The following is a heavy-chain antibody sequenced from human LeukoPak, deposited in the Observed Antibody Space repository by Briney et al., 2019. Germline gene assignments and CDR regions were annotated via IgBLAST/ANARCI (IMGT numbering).Heavy chain of an antibody. V-gene: IGHV1-46*01. CDR2: INPSGGST. D-gene: IGHD1-1*01. J-gene: IGHJ4*02. CDR3: ARQLPSPNDHYYFDY. CDR1: GYTFTSYY. Sequence: ASVKVSCKASGYTFTSYYMHWVRQAPGQGLEWMGIINPSGGSTSYAQKFQGRVTMTRDTSTSTVYMELSRLRSDDTAVYYCARQLPSPNDHYYFDYWGQGTLVTVSS.